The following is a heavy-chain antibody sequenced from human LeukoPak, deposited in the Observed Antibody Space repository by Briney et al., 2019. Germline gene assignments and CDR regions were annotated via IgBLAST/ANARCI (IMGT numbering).Heavy chain of an antibody. D-gene: IGHD5-24*01. CDR1: GFTFSSYG. Sequence: PGGSLRLSCAASGFTFSSYGMHWVSQAPGKGLEWVAFIRYDGSNKYYADSVKGRFTISRDNSKNTLYLRMNSLRAEDTAVYYCAKDRLGGWLQFEDWGQGTLVTVSS. CDR2: IRYDGSNK. J-gene: IGHJ4*02. V-gene: IGHV3-30*02. CDR3: AKDRLGGWLQFED.